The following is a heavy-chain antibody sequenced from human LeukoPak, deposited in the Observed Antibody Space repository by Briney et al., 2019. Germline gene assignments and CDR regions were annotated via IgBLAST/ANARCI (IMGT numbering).Heavy chain of an antibody. V-gene: IGHV1-69*05. J-gene: IGHJ3*02. D-gene: IGHD3-16*01. CDR2: IIPIFGTA. CDR1: GGTFSSYA. CDR3: ARVPRGTMAFDI. Sequence: ASVKVSCKASGGTFSSYAISWVRQAPGQGLEWMGGIIPIFGTANYAQKFQGRVTITTDESTSTAYMELSSLRSEDTAVYYCARVPRGTMAFDIWSQGTMVTVSS.